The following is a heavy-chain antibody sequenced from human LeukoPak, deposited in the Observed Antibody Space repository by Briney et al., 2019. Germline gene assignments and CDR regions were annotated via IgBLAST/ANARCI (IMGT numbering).Heavy chain of an antibody. CDR2: IDHSGSI. CDR1: EGSISGYY. Sequence: SETLSLICNVSEGSISGYYWSWIRQPPGKGLEWIGYIDHSGSINYNPSLKSRVTISVDRSKKQFSLKLTSVTAADTAMYYFARDGSGGFSHFDNWGQGTLVTVSS. D-gene: IGHD1-1*01. J-gene: IGHJ4*02. CDR3: ARDGSGGFSHFDN. V-gene: IGHV4-59*01.